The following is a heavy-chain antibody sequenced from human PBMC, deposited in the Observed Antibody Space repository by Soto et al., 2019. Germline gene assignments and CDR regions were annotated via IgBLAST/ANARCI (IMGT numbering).Heavy chain of an antibody. D-gene: IGHD3-16*02. CDR3: AILISATDAFDI. CDR2: IYPGDSDH. Sequence: GESLKISCKGSGYSFTSYWIGWGRQMPGKGLEWMGIIYPGDSDHRYSPSFQGPVTISADKSISTAYLQWSSLKASDTAMYYCAILISATDAFDIWGQGTMVTVSS. J-gene: IGHJ3*02. V-gene: IGHV5-51*01. CDR1: GYSFTSYW.